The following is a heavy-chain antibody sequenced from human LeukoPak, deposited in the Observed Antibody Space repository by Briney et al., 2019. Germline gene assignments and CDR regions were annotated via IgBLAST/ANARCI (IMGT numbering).Heavy chain of an antibody. CDR1: GGTFSSYA. D-gene: IGHD2-2*01. CDR2: IIPIFGTA. V-gene: IGHV1-69*05. Sequence: SVKVSCKASGGTFSSYAISWVRQAPGQGLEWMGGIIPIFGTANYAQKFQGRVTITTDESTSTAYMELSSLRSEDTAVYYCARALAHPAGLDYYYSYMDVWGKGTTVTVSS. CDR3: ARALAHPAGLDYYYSYMDV. J-gene: IGHJ6*03.